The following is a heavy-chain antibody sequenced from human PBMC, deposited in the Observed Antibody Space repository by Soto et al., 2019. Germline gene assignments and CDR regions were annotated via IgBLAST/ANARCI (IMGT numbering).Heavy chain of an antibody. CDR3: AKEGGGDYLFDY. V-gene: IGHV3-30*18. Sequence: QVQLVESGGGVVPPEMSLRLSCAASGFTFRSYGMHWVRQAPGKGLEWVAVISYDGSNKYYADSVKGRFTISRDNSKNTLYLQVNSLRVEDTAVYYCAKEGGGDYLFDYWGQGTLVTVSS. D-gene: IGHD4-17*01. J-gene: IGHJ4*02. CDR1: GFTFRSYG. CDR2: ISYDGSNK.